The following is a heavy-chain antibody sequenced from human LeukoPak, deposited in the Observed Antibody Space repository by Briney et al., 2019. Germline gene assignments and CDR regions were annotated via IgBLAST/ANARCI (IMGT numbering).Heavy chain of an antibody. Sequence: SETLSLTCTVSGGSIGWDYWSWIRQSAGKGLEWIGRIYKSGSTNYNPSFRCRVTMSVDTSKNQFSLHVTSVTAADTAVYYCAREEYFQDSNGYSYYFHSWGQGSLVTVSS. CDR1: GGSIGWDY. J-gene: IGHJ4*02. D-gene: IGHD3-22*01. CDR2: IYKSGST. V-gene: IGHV4-4*07. CDR3: AREEYFQDSNGYSYYFHS.